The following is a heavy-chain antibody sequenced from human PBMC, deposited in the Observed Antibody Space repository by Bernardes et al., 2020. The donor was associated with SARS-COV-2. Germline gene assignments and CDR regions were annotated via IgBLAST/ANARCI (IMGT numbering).Heavy chain of an antibody. J-gene: IGHJ5*02. Sequence: GGSLRLSCAASGFTFSSHWMHWVRQAPGKGLVWVSRINSGGGSTNYADSVKGRFTISRDNAKNTLYLQVNILRAEDTAVYYCVRGRGGRQDSDRWGQGTLVSDCS. D-gene: IGHD3-10*01. CDR1: GFTFSSHW. CDR3: VRGRGGRQDSDR. V-gene: IGHV3-74*01. CDR2: INSGGGST.